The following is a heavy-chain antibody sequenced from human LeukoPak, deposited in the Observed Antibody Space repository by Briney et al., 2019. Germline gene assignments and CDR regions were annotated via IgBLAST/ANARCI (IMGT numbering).Heavy chain of an antibody. V-gene: IGHV1-18*01. Sequence: ASVKVSCKASGYTFTSYGISWVRQAPGQGLEWIGWISAYNGNTNYAQKLQGRVTMTTDTSTSTAYMELRSLRSDDTAVYYCARVPMVRGVRSYYFDYWGQGTLVTVSS. CDR1: GYTFTSYG. CDR3: ARVPMVRGVRSYYFDY. D-gene: IGHD3-10*01. CDR2: ISAYNGNT. J-gene: IGHJ4*02.